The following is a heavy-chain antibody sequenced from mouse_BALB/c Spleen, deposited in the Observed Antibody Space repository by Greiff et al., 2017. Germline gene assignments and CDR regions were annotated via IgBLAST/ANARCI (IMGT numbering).Heavy chain of an antibody. J-gene: IGHJ4*01. CDR1: GFTFSSYT. CDR3: ARRGRYDDFLYAMDY. V-gene: IGHV5-12-2*01. Sequence: EVKLVESGGGLVQPGGSLKLSCAASGFTFSSYTMSWVRQTPEKRLEWVAYISNGGGSTYYPDTVKGRFTISRDNAKNTLYLQMSSLKSEDTAMYYCARRGRYDDFLYAMDYWGQGTSVTVSS. D-gene: IGHD2-14*01. CDR2: ISNGGGST.